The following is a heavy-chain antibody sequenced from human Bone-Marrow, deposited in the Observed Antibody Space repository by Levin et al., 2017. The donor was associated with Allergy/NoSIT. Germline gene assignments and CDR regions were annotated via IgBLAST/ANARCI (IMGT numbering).Heavy chain of an antibody. CDR2: IKSGGTT. D-gene: IGHD2-2*01. Sequence: KPGGSLRLSCTTSGFIFSITWMNWVRQAPGKGLEWVGRIKSGGTTDYAAPVKGRFIISRDDSKNTLYLQMNSLKTEDTAVYYCTADTYASTGQSYDFWGQGTVVTVSS. J-gene: IGHJ3*01. V-gene: IGHV3-15*05. CDR1: GFIFSITW. CDR3: TADTYASTGQSYDF.